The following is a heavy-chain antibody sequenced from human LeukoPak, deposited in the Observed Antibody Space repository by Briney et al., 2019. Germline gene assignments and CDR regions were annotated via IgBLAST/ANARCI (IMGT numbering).Heavy chain of an antibody. CDR3: AGSSVDIVATIEGFDY. V-gene: IGHV4-59*11. J-gene: IGHJ4*02. CDR2: IYYSGST. D-gene: IGHD5-12*01. CDR1: GGSISSHY. Sequence: SETLSLTCTVSGGSISSHYWSWIRQPPGKGLEWIGYIYYSGSTNYNPSLKSRVTISVDTSRNQFSLKLSSVTAADTAVYYCAGSSVDIVATIEGFDYWGQGTLVTVSS.